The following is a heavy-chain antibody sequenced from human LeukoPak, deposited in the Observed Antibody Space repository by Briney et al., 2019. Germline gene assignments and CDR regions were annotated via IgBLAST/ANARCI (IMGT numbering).Heavy chain of an antibody. Sequence: PGRSLRLSCAASGFTFTTYAMHWVRQAPGKGLEWVAVISYDGRREYYADSAKGRFTISRDNSKNTLYLQMNSLKPEDTALYYCARDGSPAGTIYYFDSWGQGTLVTVSS. CDR1: GFTFTTYA. J-gene: IGHJ4*02. CDR2: ISYDGRRE. D-gene: IGHD6-13*01. CDR3: ARDGSPAGTIYYFDS. V-gene: IGHV3-30*04.